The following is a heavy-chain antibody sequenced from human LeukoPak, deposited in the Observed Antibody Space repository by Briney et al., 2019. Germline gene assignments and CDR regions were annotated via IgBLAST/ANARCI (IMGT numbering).Heavy chain of an antibody. CDR1: GDSISSESGA. CDR2: TYFRSKWYT. D-gene: IGHD3-9*01. V-gene: IGHV6-1*01. CDR3: TRSTDWYNWFDP. J-gene: IGHJ5*02. Sequence: SQTLSLTCDISGDSISSESGAWNWIRQSPSRGLEWLGRTYFRSKWYTDYGVSVKSRIIINPDTSKNKISLLLSSVTPEDTAVYYCTRSTDWYNWFDPWGQGTLVTVSS.